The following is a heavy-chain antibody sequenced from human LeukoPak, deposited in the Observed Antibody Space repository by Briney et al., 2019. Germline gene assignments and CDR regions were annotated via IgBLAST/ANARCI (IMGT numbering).Heavy chain of an antibody. V-gene: IGHV1-2*06. CDR3: ARLSYDSSGYYFDY. CDR2: INPNSGGT. CDR1: GCTFTGYY. D-gene: IGHD3-22*01. J-gene: IGHJ4*02. Sequence: GASVKVSCKASGCTFTGYYMHWVRQAPGQGLEWMGRINPNSGGTNYAQKFQGRVTMTRDTSISTAYMELSRLRSDDTAVYYCARLSYDSSGYYFDYWGQGTLVTVSS.